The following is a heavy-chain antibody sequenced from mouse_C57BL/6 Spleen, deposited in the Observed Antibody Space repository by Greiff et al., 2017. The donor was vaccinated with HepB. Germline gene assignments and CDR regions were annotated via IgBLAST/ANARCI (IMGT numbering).Heavy chain of an antibody. V-gene: IGHV1-69*01. CDR2: IDPSDSYT. CDR3: ARRGTGWYFDV. Sequence: QVQLQQPGAELVMPGASVKLSCKASGYTFTSYWMHWVKQRPGQGLEWIGEIDPSDSYTNYNQKFKGKSTLTVDKSSSTAYMQLSSLTSEDSAFYYCARRGTGWYFDVWGTGTTVTVSS. CDR1: GYTFTSYW. D-gene: IGHD3-3*01. J-gene: IGHJ1*03.